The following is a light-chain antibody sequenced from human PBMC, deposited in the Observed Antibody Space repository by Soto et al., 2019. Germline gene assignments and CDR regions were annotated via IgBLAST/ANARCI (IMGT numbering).Light chain of an antibody. CDR2: MAS. CDR1: QTSSNW. Sequence: ENQMTQSPSTLSASVGDRITITCRASQTSSNWVAWYQQKPGKAPKLLIYMASTLESGVPSRFSGSGSGTEFSLTISSLQPVDFATSYCQQYIDYPGTFGQGTRVEIK. V-gene: IGKV1-5*03. CDR3: QQYIDYPGT. J-gene: IGKJ1*01.